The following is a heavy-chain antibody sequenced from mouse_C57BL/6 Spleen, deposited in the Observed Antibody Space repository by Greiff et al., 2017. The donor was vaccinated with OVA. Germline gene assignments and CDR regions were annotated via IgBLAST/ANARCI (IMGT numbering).Heavy chain of an antibody. CDR2: IYPSDSET. D-gene: IGHD2-5*01. Sequence: QVQLKQPGAELVRPGSSVKLSCKASGYTFTSYWMDWVKQRPGQGLEWIGNIYPSDSETHYNQKFKDKATLTGDKSSSTAYMQLSSLTSEDSAVYYCSRWGENYYSNYYAMDYWGQGTSVTVSS. CDR1: GYTFTSYW. CDR3: SRWGENYYSNYYAMDY. V-gene: IGHV1-61*01. J-gene: IGHJ4*01.